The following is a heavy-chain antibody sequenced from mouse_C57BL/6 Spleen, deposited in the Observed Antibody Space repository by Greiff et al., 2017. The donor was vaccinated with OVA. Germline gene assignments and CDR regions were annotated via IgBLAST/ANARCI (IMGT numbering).Heavy chain of an antibody. Sequence: QVQLKESGPGLVQPSQSLSTTCTVSGFSLTSYGVHWVRQSPGKGLEWLGVIWSGGSTDYNAAFISRLSISKDNSKSQVFFKMNSLQADDTAIYYCARGGTTVVSAMDYWGQGTSVTVSS. D-gene: IGHD1-1*01. J-gene: IGHJ4*01. CDR1: GFSLTSYG. CDR3: ARGGTTVVSAMDY. CDR2: IWSGGST. V-gene: IGHV2-2*01.